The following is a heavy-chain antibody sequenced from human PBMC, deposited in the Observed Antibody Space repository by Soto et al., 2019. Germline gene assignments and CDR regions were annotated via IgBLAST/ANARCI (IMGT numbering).Heavy chain of an antibody. CDR2: IYYSGRT. V-gene: IGHV4-31*03. J-gene: IGHJ4*02. CDR1: GGSISSGGYY. D-gene: IGHD2-2*01. CDR3: ARAIPIVVVPAARSGHFDY. Sequence: SXTLSLTCTVSGGSISSGGYYWSWIRQRPGKVLEWIGYIYYSGRTYYNPSLKSRVTISVDTSKNQFSLKLSSVTAADTAVYYCARAIPIVVVPAARSGHFDYWGQGTLVTVSS.